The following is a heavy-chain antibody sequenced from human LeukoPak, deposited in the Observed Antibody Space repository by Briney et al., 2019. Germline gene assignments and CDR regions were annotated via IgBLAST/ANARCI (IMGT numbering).Heavy chain of an antibody. V-gene: IGHV4-39*01. J-gene: IGHJ4*02. CDR1: GSSISSSSYS. D-gene: IGHD5-18*01. Sequence: SETLPLTCTVSGSSISSSSYSWGWIRQPPGKGLEWIGSIYYSKNTYYNPSLKSRVTISADTSKNQFSLTLGSVSATDTAVYYCVSPRGFSYGYFDYWGQGTLVTVSS. CDR3: VSPRGFSYGYFDY. CDR2: IYYSKNT.